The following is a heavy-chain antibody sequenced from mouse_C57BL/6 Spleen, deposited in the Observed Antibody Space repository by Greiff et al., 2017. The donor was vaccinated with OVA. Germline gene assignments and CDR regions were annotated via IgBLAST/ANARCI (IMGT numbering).Heavy chain of an antibody. CDR1: GYTFTSYW. CDR3: ARGETAGNYFDY. D-gene: IGHD3-2*01. V-gene: IGHV1-69*01. Sequence: QVQLQQPGAELEMPGASVKLSCKASGYTFTSYWMHWVKQRPGQGLEWIGEIDPSDSYTNYNQKFKGKSTLTVDKSSSTAYMQLSSLTSEDSAVYYCARGETAGNYFDYWGQGTTLTVSS. CDR2: IDPSDSYT. J-gene: IGHJ2*01.